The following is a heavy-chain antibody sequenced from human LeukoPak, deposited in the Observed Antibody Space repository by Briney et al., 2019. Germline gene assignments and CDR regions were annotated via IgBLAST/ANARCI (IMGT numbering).Heavy chain of an antibody. CDR2: INHSGST. V-gene: IGHV4-34*01. D-gene: IGHD1-26*01. Sequence: PSETLSLTCAVYGGSVSGYYWSWIRQPPGKGLEWIGEINHSGSTNYNPSLKSRVTISVDTSKNQFSLKLSSVTAADTAVYYCARGRRWSYYFDYWGQGTLVTVSS. J-gene: IGHJ4*02. CDR3: ARGRRWSYYFDY. CDR1: GGSVSGYY.